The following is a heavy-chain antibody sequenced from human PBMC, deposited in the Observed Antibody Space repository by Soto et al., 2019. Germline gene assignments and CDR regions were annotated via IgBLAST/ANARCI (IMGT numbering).Heavy chain of an antibody. Sequence: PSQTLSLTCVISGDSVSSNSAAWNWIRQSPSRGLEWLGRTYYRSKWYNDYAVSVKSRITINPDTSKNQFSLQLNSVTPEDTTVYYCARGPLYPPYNWFDPWGQGTLVTVSS. CDR2: TYYRSKWYN. V-gene: IGHV6-1*01. CDR1: GDSVSSNSAA. J-gene: IGHJ5*02. CDR3: ARGPLYPPYNWFDP.